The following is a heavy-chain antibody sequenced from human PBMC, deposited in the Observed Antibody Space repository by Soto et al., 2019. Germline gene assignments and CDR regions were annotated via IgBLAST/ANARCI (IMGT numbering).Heavy chain of an antibody. D-gene: IGHD3-9*01. Sequence: ASVKVSCKASGYTFTTYDISGVRPAPGQGLEGMGWISPYNGNTNYAQNLQGRVTMTTDTSTNTAYMELRSLRSDDTTVYYCAREXRRPYYDILTGYYPFDYWGQGTLVTVSS. CDR3: AREXRRPYYDILTGYYPFDY. CDR1: GYTFTTYD. J-gene: IGHJ4*02. CDR2: ISPYNGNT. V-gene: IGHV1-18*01.